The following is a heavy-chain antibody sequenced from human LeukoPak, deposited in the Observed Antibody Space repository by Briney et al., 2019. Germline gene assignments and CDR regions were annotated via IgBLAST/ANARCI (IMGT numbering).Heavy chain of an antibody. J-gene: IGHJ3*02. V-gene: IGHV3-21*01. CDR1: AFTFSTYS. CDR3: ARTTISGVVIRGAFDI. Sequence: GGSLRLSCAASAFTFSTYSMNWVRQAPGKGLEWVSSISSGSSYKYYADSVKGRFTIFRDNAKNSLYLQMNSLRAEDTAVYYCARTTISGVVIRGAFDIWGQGTMVTVSS. CDR2: ISSGSSYK. D-gene: IGHD3-3*01.